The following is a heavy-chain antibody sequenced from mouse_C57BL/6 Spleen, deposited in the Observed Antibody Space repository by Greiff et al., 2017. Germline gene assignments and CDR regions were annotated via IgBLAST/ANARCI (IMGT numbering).Heavy chain of an antibody. D-gene: IGHD1-1*01. J-gene: IGHJ1*03. Sequence: LVESGPELVKPGASVKISCKASGYAFSSSWMNWVKQRPGKGLEWIGRIYPGDGDTNYNGKFKGKATLTADKSSSTAYMQLSSLTSEDSAVYFCARGDITTVVAHWYFDVWGTGTTVTVSS. V-gene: IGHV1-82*01. CDR1: GYAFSSSW. CDR3: ARGDITTVVAHWYFDV. CDR2: IYPGDGDT.